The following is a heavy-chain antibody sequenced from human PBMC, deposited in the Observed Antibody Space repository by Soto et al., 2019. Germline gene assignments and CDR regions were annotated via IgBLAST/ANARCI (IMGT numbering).Heavy chain of an antibody. Sequence: GASVKVSCKASGYTFSGYYIHWLRQAPGEGLEWMGWINPNSGGTNYAQKFQGRVTVTRDTPTSTAYMELSRLTSDDTAVYYGARSLTEGYCTITGCYTRPLYGMDVWGQGTTVTVSS. CDR2: INPNSGGT. CDR1: GYTFSGYY. V-gene: IGHV1-2*02. J-gene: IGHJ6*02. CDR3: ARSLTEGYCTITGCYTRPLYGMDV. D-gene: IGHD2-2*02.